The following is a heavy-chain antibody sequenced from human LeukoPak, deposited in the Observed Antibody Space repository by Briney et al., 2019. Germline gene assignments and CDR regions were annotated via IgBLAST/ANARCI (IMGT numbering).Heavy chain of an antibody. J-gene: IGHJ3*02. CDR2: IRSKANSYAT. CDR1: GFTVSSNY. V-gene: IGHV3-73*01. Sequence: GGSLRLSCAASGFTVSSNYMSWVRQASGKGLEWVGRIRSKANSYATAYAASVKGRFTISRDDSKNTAYLQMNSLKTEDTAVYYCTTRVPAAFDIWGQGTMVTVSS. CDR3: TTRVPAAFDI. D-gene: IGHD3-10*01.